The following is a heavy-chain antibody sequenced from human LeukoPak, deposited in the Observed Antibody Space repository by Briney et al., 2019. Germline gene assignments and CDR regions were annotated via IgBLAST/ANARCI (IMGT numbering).Heavy chain of an antibody. CDR3: ASISSGWPYYFDY. CDR1: GGSISSGGYY. J-gene: IGHJ4*02. Sequence: SQTLSLTCTVSGGSISSGGYYWSWIRQHPGKGLEWIGYIYYSGSTYYNPSLKSRVTMSVDTSKNQFSLKLSSVTAADTAVYYCASISSGWPYYFDYWGQGTLVTVSS. D-gene: IGHD6-19*01. V-gene: IGHV4-31*03. CDR2: IYYSGST.